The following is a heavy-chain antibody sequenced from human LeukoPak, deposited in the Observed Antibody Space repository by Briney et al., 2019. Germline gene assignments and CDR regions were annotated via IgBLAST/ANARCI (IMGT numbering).Heavy chain of an antibody. Sequence: GGSLRLSCAASGFTFSSYSMNWVRQAPGKGLEWVSSISSSSSYIYYADSVKGRFTISRDNDKNSLYLQMNSLRAEDTAVHYCARDPGGYCSGGSCPACGQGTLVTASS. CDR1: GFTFSSYS. D-gene: IGHD2-15*01. V-gene: IGHV3-21*01. CDR2: ISSSSSYI. CDR3: ARDPGGYCSGGSCPA. J-gene: IGHJ5*02.